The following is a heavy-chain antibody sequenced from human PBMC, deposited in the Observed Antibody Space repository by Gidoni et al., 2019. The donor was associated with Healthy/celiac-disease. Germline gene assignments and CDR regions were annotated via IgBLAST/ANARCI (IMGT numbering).Heavy chain of an antibody. D-gene: IGHD4-4*01. J-gene: IGHJ4*02. V-gene: IGHV4-39*01. CDR2: IYYSGST. CDR3: ARQDYSNYY. Sequence: QPPGKGLEWIGSIYYSGSTYYNPSLKSRVTISVDTSKNQFSLKLSSVTAADTAVYYCARQDYSNYYWGQGTLVTVSS.